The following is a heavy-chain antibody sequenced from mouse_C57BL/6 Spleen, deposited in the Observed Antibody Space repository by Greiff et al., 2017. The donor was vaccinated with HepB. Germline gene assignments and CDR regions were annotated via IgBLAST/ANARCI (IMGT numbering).Heavy chain of an antibody. CDR2: INPGSGGT. Sequence: VQLQQSGAELVRPGTSVKVSCKASGYAFTNYLIEWVKQRPGQGLEWIGVINPGSGGTNYNEKFKGKATLTADKSSSTAYMQLSSLTSEDSAVYFCARELRRDYWGQGTSVTVSS. V-gene: IGHV1-54*01. CDR1: GYAFTNYL. J-gene: IGHJ4*01. CDR3: ARELRRDY. D-gene: IGHD1-1*01.